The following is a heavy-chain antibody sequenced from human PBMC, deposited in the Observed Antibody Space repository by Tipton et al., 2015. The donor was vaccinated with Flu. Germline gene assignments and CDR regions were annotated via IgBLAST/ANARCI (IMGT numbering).Heavy chain of an antibody. CDR2: IYTSGST. CDR1: GGSISSDSYY. D-gene: IGHD6-13*01. CDR3: ARYTSSWDPPRD. Sequence: TLSLTCTVSGGSISSDSYYWSWIRQPAGKGLEWIGRIYTSGSTNYNPSLKSRVTISLDTSKNQFSLKLSSVTAADTAVYYYARYTSSWDPPRDWGQGTLVTVSS. J-gene: IGHJ1*01. V-gene: IGHV4-61*02.